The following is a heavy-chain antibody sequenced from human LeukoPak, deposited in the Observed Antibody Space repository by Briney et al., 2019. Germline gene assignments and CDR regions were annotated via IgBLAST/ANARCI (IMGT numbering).Heavy chain of an antibody. V-gene: IGHV3-66*01. J-gene: IGHJ4*02. Sequence: PGGSLRLSCAASGFTVSSNYMSWVRQAPGKGLEWVSVIYSGGSTYYADSVKGRFTISRDNSKNTLYLQMNSLRVEDTAVYYCARDSPKTGMGNWGQGTLVTVSS. CDR1: GFTVSSNY. D-gene: IGHD1-1*01. CDR3: ARDSPKTGMGN. CDR2: IYSGGST.